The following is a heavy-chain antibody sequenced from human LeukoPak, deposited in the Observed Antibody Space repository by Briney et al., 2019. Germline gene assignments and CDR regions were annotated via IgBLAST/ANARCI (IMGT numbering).Heavy chain of an antibody. CDR3: ASSYRFRGYFGY. V-gene: IGHV3-23*01. J-gene: IGHJ4*02. D-gene: IGHD3-10*01. CDR2: ISGSGGST. CDR1: GFTFSSYG. Sequence: GGTLRLSCAASGFTFSSYGMSWVRQAPGKGLEWVSAISGSGGSTYYADSVKGRFTISRDNSKNTLYLQMNSLRAEDTAVYYCASSYRFRGYFGYWGQGTLVTVSS.